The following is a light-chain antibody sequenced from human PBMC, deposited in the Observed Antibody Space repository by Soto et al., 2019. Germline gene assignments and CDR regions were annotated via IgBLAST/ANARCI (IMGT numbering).Light chain of an antibody. CDR1: QRLSASD. V-gene: IGKV3-20*01. J-gene: IGKJ5*01. CDR3: QQYGSSPLIT. Sequence: IVLTQSPPSLSLFPGERATLSCRASQRLSASDIAWYQQKPGQAPKFLIYGVSSRATGIPDRFSGSGSGTDFTLTISRLEPEDFAVYHCQQYGSSPLITFGQGTRLEI. CDR2: GVS.